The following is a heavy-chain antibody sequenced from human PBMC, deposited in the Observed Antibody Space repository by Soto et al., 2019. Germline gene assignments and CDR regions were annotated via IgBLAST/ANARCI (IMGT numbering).Heavy chain of an antibody. Sequence: ASVKVSCKASGGTFSSYTIGWVRQAPGQGLEWMGRIIPILGIANYAQKFQGRVTITADKSTSTAYMELSSLRSEDTAVYYCASPRGCCSGGSCYHYMDVWGKGTTVTVSS. J-gene: IGHJ6*03. CDR3: ASPRGCCSGGSCYHYMDV. CDR1: GGTFSSYT. D-gene: IGHD2-15*01. V-gene: IGHV1-69*02. CDR2: IIPILGIA.